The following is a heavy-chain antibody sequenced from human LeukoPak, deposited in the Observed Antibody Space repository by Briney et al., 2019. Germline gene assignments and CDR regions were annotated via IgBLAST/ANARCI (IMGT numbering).Heavy chain of an antibody. CDR1: GYTFSTFG. CDR3: GRQFCSDSNCDSWLDP. D-gene: IGHD3-3*02. J-gene: IGHJ5*02. V-gene: IGHV1-18*01. CDR2: ISTYNGNT. Sequence: EASVKVPCKTSGYTFSTFGISWVRQAPGQGLEWMGWISTYNGNTNYAQKFRGRVTMTTDASTATAYMELRSLTSDDTAVYYCGRQFCSDSNCDSWLDPWGQGSLVTVSS.